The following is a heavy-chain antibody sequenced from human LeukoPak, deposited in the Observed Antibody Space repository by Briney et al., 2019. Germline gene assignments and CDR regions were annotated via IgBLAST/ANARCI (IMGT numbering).Heavy chain of an antibody. V-gene: IGHV4-34*01. J-gene: IGHJ3*02. Sequence: SETLSLTCAVYGGSFSGYYWSWIRQPPGKGLEWIGEINHSGSTNYNPSLKSRVTISVDTSKNQFSLKLSSVTAADTAVYYCARGPQTSTIFGVVIPYDGFDIWGQGTMVTVSS. CDR2: INHSGST. D-gene: IGHD3-3*01. CDR1: GGSFSGYY. CDR3: ARGPQTSTIFGVVIPYDGFDI.